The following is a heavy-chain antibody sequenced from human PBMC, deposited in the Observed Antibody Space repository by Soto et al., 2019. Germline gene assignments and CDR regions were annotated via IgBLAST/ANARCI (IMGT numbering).Heavy chain of an antibody. D-gene: IGHD1-26*01. Sequence: QVQLQESGPGVVKPSGTLSLTCAVSGGSVSSDYWWSWVRLPPGKGLEWIGEIYHSGRTNYNPSLKIRVTISLDKSKIQLSLILSSVTAAATAVYYCARDRPSYGRNFDYWGQGTLVTVSS. CDR3: ARDRPSYGRNFDY. J-gene: IGHJ4*02. V-gene: IGHV4-4*02. CDR1: GGSVSSDYW. CDR2: IYHSGRT.